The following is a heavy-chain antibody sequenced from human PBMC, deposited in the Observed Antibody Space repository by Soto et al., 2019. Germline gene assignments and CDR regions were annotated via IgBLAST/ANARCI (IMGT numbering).Heavy chain of an antibody. J-gene: IGHJ5*01. CDR3: ATTLGAVTPELIDF. Sequence: ASVKVSCKVSGYTLTELSMHWVRQAPGKGLEWMGGFDPEDGETIYAQKFQGRVTMTEDTSTDTAYMELSSLRSEDTAVYYCATTLGAVTPELIDFWGQGTPVPVSS. CDR1: GYTLTELS. D-gene: IGHD4-4*01. V-gene: IGHV1-24*01. CDR2: FDPEDGET.